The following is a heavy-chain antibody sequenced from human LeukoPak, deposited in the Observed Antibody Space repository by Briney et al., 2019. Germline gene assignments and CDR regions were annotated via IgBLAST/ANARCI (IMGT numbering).Heavy chain of an antibody. CDR2: IYTSGST. D-gene: IGHD6-19*01. CDR1: GGSISSYY. Sequence: SETLSLTCTVSGGSISSYYWSWIRQPAGEGLEWIGRIYTSGSTNYNPSLKSRGTMSVDTSKNQFALKLISVSDADTAVYYCAREGSSLDYWGQGTLVTVSS. CDR3: AREGSSLDY. V-gene: IGHV4-4*07. J-gene: IGHJ4*02.